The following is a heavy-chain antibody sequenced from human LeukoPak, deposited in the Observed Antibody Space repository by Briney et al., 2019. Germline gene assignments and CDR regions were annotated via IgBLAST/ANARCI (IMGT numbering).Heavy chain of an antibody. D-gene: IGHD1-26*01. J-gene: IGHJ4*02. V-gene: IGHV3-7*01. CDR1: GFTFSNYW. Sequence: GGSLRLSCAASGFTFSNYWMSWVRQAPGKGLEWVANIKEDGSEKYYVDSVKGRFTISRDNARNSLYLQMNSLRAEDTAVYYCARDKRELLDYWGQGTLVTVSS. CDR3: ARDKRELLDY. CDR2: IKEDGSEK.